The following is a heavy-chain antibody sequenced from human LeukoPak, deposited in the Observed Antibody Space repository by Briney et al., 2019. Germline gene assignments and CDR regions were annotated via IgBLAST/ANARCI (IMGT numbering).Heavy chain of an antibody. V-gene: IGHV4-39*02. CDR1: GGSISGSSSSYY. D-gene: IGHD3-3*01. J-gene: IGHJ4*02. Sequence: SETLSLTCTVSGGSISGSSSSYYWGWIRQPPGKGLEWIGSIYYTGSTYYNPSLKSRVTISIDTSKNQFSLKLSSVTAADTAVYYCAREDDFWSGPDYWSQGTLVTVSS. CDR2: IYYTGST. CDR3: AREDDFWSGPDY.